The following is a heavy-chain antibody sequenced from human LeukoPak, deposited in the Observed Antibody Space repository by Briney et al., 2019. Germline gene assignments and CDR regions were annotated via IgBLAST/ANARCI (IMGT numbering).Heavy chain of an antibody. CDR3: ARPVGATTFDI. D-gene: IGHD1-26*01. CDR1: GYTFTSYY. V-gene: IGHV1-46*01. Sequence: GASVKVSCKASGYTFTSYYMHWVRQAPGQGLEWMGIINPSGGSTSYAQKFQGRVTITADKSTSTAYMELSSLRSEDTAVYYCARPVGATTFDIWGQGTMVTVSS. J-gene: IGHJ3*02. CDR2: INPSGGST.